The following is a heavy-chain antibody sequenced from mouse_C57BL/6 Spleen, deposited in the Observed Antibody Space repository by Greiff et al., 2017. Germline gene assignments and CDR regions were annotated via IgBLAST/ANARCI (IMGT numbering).Heavy chain of an antibody. V-gene: IGHV1-55*01. CDR1: GYTFTSYW. CDR2: IYPGSGST. J-gene: IGHJ4*01. Sequence: QVQLQQPGAELVKPGASVKMSCKASGYTFTSYWITWVKQRPGQGLEWIGDIYPGSGSTNYNEKFKSKATLTVDTSSSTAYMQLSSLTSEDSAVYYCARVVYYYGSRPHYYAMDYWGQGTSVTVSS. CDR3: ARVVYYYGSRPHYYAMDY. D-gene: IGHD1-1*01.